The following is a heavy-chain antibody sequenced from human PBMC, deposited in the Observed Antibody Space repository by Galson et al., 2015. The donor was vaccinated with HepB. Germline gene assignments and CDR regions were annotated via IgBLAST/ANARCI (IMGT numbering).Heavy chain of an antibody. CDR1: GFTFSSYA. CDR3: ARDLVRFLSAAVAGTGYFDY. D-gene: IGHD6-19*01. J-gene: IGHJ4*02. V-gene: IGHV3-30*04. CDR2: ISYDGSNK. Sequence: SLRLSCAASGFTFSSYAMHWVRQAPGKGLEWVAVISYDGSNKYYADSVKGRFTISRDNSKNTLYLQMNSLRAEDTAVYYCARDLVRFLSAAVAGTGYFDYWGQGTLVTVSS.